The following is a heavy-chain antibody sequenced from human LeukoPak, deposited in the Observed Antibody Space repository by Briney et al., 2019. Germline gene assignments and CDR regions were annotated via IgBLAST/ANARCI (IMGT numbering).Heavy chain of an antibody. CDR2: IYTSGST. V-gene: IGHV4-61*02. D-gene: IGHD3-22*01. Sequence: PSETLSLTCTVSGGSISSGLYYWSWIRQPAGKGLEWIGRIYTSGSTNYNPSLKSRVTISVDTSKNQFSLKLSSVTAADTAVYYCARARGYYDRDAFDIWGQGTLVTVSS. J-gene: IGHJ3*02. CDR1: GGSISSGLYY. CDR3: ARARGYYDRDAFDI.